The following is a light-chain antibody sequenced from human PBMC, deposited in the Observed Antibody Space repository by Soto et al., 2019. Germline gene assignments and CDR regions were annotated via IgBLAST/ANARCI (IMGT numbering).Light chain of an antibody. CDR3: QQYNSWPLS. Sequence: EIVMTHSPATLTVSPGERATLSCRARQSVGSNLAWYQQKAGQAPRLLIYAASARASDMPVRFSGSGSGTEFTLTISSLQSEDSGVYFCQQYNSWPLSCGPGTKVDIK. V-gene: IGKV3-15*01. J-gene: IGKJ3*01. CDR1: QSVGSN. CDR2: AAS.